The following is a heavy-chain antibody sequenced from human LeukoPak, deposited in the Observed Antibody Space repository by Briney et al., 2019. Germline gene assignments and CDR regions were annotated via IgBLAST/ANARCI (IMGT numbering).Heavy chain of an antibody. CDR2: IHHSGST. Sequence: PSQTLSLTCTVSGGSISSGGHYWSWIRQPPGKGLEWIEYIHHSGSTYYNPSLKSRVTISVDRSKNQFSLNLSSVTDADTAVYCCARAEVTTGNYYFDYWGQGALVTVSS. CDR3: ARAEVTTGNYYFDY. V-gene: IGHV4-30-2*01. D-gene: IGHD4-17*01. CDR1: GGSISSGGHY. J-gene: IGHJ4*02.